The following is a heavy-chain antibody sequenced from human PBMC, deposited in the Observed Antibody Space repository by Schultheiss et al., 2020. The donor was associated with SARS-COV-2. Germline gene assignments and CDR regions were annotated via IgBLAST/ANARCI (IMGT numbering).Heavy chain of an antibody. CDR3: ARHLKPNRGGYAFDY. D-gene: IGHD5-12*01. J-gene: IGHJ4*02. Sequence: SETLSLTCTVSGGSISSSSYYWGWIRQPPGKGLEWIGSIYYSGSTYYNPSLKSRVTISVDTSKNQFSLKLSSVTAADTAVYYCARHLKPNRGGYAFDYWGQGTLVTVSS. V-gene: IGHV4-39*01. CDR1: GGSISSSSYY. CDR2: IYYSGST.